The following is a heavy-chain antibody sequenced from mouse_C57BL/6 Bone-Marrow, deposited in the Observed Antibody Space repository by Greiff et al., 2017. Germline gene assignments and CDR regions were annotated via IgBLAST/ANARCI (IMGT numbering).Heavy chain of an antibody. CDR3: ARAVVAPMDY. Sequence: EVQLQESGGGLVKPGGSLKLSCAASGFTFSDYGMHWVRQAPEKGLEWVAYISSGSSTIYYADTVKGRFTISRDNAKNTLFLQMTSLRSEDTAMYYCARAVVAPMDYWGQGTSVTVSS. CDR2: ISSGSSTI. D-gene: IGHD1-1*01. CDR1: GFTFSDYG. V-gene: IGHV5-17*01. J-gene: IGHJ4*01.